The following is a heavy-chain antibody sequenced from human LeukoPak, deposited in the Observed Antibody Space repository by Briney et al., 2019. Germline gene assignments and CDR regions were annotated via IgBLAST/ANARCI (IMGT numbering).Heavy chain of an antibody. J-gene: IGHJ4*02. CDR1: GFTFSSYG. D-gene: IGHD3-16*01. Sequence: EPGRSLRLSCAASGFTFSSYGMHWVRQAPGKGLEWVAFIRYDGSNKYYADSVKGRFTISRDNSKNTLYLQMNSLRAEDTAVYYCAKDHPVNLGGGLLDYWGQGTLVTVSS. CDR2: IRYDGSNK. V-gene: IGHV3-30*02. CDR3: AKDHPVNLGGGLLDY.